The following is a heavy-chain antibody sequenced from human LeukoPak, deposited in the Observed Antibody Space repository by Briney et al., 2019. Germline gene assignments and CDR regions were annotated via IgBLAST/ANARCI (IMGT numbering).Heavy chain of an antibody. CDR1: GFTFSSYA. CDR3: AKVYSSSWFDLDY. Sequence: GGSLRLSCAASGFTFSSYAMHWVRQAPGKGLEWDSAISGSGGSTYYADSVKGRFTISRDNSKNTLYLQMNSLRAEDTAVYYCAKVYSSSWFDLDYWGQGTLVTVSS. D-gene: IGHD6-13*01. J-gene: IGHJ4*02. V-gene: IGHV3-23*01. CDR2: ISGSGGST.